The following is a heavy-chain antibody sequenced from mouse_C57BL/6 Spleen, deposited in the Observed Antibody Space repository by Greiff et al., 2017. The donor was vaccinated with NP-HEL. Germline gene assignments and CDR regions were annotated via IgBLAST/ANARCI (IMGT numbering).Heavy chain of an antibody. Sequence: EVQGVESGGGLVKPGGSLKLSCAASGFTFSSYAMSWVRQTPEKRLEWVATISDGGSYTYYPDNVKGRFTISRDNAKNNLYLQMSHLKSEDTAMYYCARDPSYPSYAMDYWGQGTSVTVSS. V-gene: IGHV5-4*01. CDR2: ISDGGSYT. D-gene: IGHD2-10*01. CDR3: ARDPSYPSYAMDY. CDR1: GFTFSSYA. J-gene: IGHJ4*01.